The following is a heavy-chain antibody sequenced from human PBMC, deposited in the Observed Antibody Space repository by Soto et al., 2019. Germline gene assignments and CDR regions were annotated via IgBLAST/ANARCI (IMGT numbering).Heavy chain of an antibody. D-gene: IGHD3-22*01. CDR1: GGSISSYY. Sequence: SETLSLTCTVSGGSISSYYWSWIRQPAGKGLEWIGRIYTSGSTNYNPSLKSRVTMSVDTSKNQFSLKLSSVTAADTAVYYCARDGDSSGYYYYYYYGMDVWGQGTTVTVSS. CDR3: ARDGDSSGYYYYYYYGMDV. V-gene: IGHV4-4*07. CDR2: IYTSGST. J-gene: IGHJ6*02.